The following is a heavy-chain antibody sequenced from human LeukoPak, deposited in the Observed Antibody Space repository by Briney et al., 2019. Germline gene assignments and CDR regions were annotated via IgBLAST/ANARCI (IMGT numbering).Heavy chain of an antibody. CDR2: INNDGSGT. D-gene: IGHD3-16*01. V-gene: IGHV3-74*01. CDR3: AAWGVFDY. CDR1: GFTFRSFW. J-gene: IGHJ4*02. Sequence: GGCLRLSCAASGFTFRSFWTHWVRQAPGKGLVWVSHINNDGSGTTYADSVKGRFTISKDDAKNTVYLQMNSLRVEDTAVYYCAAWGVFDYWGQGTWVTVSS.